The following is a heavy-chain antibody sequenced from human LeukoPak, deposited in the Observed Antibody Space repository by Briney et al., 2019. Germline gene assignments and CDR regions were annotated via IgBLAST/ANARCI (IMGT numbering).Heavy chain of an antibody. CDR3: TTEPPVNRPHDY. CDR1: GFIFADYA. J-gene: IGHJ4*02. Sequence: QAGGSLRLSCATSGFIFADYAMSWVRQAPGKGLEWVGFIRTKTHGGVASYAESVRGRFTISRDDSKSVAYLQMDGLKTDDTGMYYCTTEPPVNRPHDYWGQGTLVTVSS. V-gene: IGHV3-49*04. D-gene: IGHD1-14*01. CDR2: IRTKTHGGVA.